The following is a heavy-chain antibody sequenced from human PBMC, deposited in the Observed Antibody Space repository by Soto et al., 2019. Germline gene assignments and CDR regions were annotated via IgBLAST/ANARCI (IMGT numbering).Heavy chain of an antibody. J-gene: IGHJ5*02. CDR3: ARDRDYYGSGTNWFDP. V-gene: IGHV1-18*04. CDR1: GYTFTSYG. D-gene: IGHD3-10*01. CDR2: ISAYNGNT. Sequence: QVQLVQSGAEVKKPGASVKVSCKASGYTFTSYGISWVRQAPGQGLEGMGWISAYNGNTNYAQKLQGRVNMTTDTSTSTAYMELRSLRSDNTAVYYCARDRDYYGSGTNWFDPWGQGHLVTVS.